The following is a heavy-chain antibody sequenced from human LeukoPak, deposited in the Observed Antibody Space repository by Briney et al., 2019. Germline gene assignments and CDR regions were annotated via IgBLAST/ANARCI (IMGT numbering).Heavy chain of an antibody. CDR2: ISSTGSTI. V-gene: IGHV3-48*03. J-gene: IGHJ6*04. Sequence: PGGSLRLSCAASGCTFDEYGMSGVRQAPGRGLEGVSYISSTGSTIYYADSVKGRFTISRDNAKNPLYLQMNSLRAEDTAVYYCAELGITMIGGVWGKGTTVTISS. CDR1: GCTFDEYG. D-gene: IGHD3-10*02. CDR3: AELGITMIGGV.